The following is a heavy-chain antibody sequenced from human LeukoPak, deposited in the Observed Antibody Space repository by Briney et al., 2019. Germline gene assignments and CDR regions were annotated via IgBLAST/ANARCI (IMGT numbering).Heavy chain of an antibody. D-gene: IGHD5-12*01. V-gene: IGHV4-30-4*01. CDR3: ARAVGGYDRMPNWFDP. J-gene: IGHJ5*02. CDR1: GGSISSGDYY. CDR2: IYYSGST. Sequence: SSETLSLTCTASGGSISSGDYYWSWIRQPPGKGLEWIGYIYYSGSTYYNPSLKSRVTISVDTSKNQFSLKLSSVTAADTAVYYCARAVGGYDRMPNWFDPWGQGTLVTVSS.